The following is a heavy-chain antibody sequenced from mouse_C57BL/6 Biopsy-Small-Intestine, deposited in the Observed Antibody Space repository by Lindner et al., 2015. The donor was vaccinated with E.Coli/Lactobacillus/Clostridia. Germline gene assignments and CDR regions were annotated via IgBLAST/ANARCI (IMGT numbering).Heavy chain of an antibody. CDR3: ARPFDGYYLDY. CDR1: GYSFTSYG. J-gene: IGHJ2*01. Sequence: VQLQESGAELVRPGSSVKMSCKISGYSFTSYGINWVKQRPGQGLEWIGYIYIGNGYTEYNEKFKGKATLTADKSSSTAYMELRSLTSEDSAVYFCARPFDGYYLDYWGQGTTLTVSS. V-gene: IGHV1-58*01. CDR2: IYIGNGYT. D-gene: IGHD2-3*01.